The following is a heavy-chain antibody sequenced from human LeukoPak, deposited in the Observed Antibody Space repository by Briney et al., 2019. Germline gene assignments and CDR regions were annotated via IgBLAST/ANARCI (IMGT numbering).Heavy chain of an antibody. CDR2: INHSGST. J-gene: IGHJ5*02. CDR3: ARGRVWYNWNYVGGGWFDP. V-gene: IGHV4-34*01. D-gene: IGHD1-7*01. CDR1: GGSFSGYY. Sequence: PSETLSLTCAVYGGSFSGYYWSWIRQPPGKGLEWIGEINHSGSTNYNPSLKSRVTISVDTSKNQFSLKVSCVTAAGTAVYYCARGRVWYNWNYVGGGWFDPWGQGTLVTVSS.